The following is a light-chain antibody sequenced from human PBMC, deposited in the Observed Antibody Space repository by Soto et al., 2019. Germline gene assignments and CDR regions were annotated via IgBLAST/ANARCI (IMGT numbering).Light chain of an antibody. CDR3: SSYTSSSVV. Sequence: QSALTQPASVSGSPGQTITISCAGTTSDIGSYNFVSWYQQHPGTAPKLIIYEVTNRPLGISSRFSGSKSGNTASLTISGLQAEDEADYYCSSYTSSSVVFGGGTKLTVL. V-gene: IGLV2-14*03. J-gene: IGLJ2*01. CDR2: EVT. CDR1: TSDIGSYNF.